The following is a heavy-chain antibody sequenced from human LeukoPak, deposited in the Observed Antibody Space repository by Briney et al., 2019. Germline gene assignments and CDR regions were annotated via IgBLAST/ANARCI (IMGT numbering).Heavy chain of an antibody. V-gene: IGHV1-69*05. J-gene: IGHJ3*02. D-gene: IGHD2-2*01. CDR2: IIPIFGTA. CDR3: ARATSVVVPAALNAFDI. CDR1: GGTFSSYA. Sequence: ASVKVSCKASGGTFSSYAISWVRQAPGQGLEWMGGIIPIFGTANYAQKFQGRVTITTDESTSTAYMELSSLRSEDTAVYYCARATSVVVPAALNAFDIWGQGTMVTVSS.